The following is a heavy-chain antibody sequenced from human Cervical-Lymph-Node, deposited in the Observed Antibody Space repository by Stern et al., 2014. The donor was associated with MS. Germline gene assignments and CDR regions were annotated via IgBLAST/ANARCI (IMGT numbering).Heavy chain of an antibody. CDR3: ARDKEAHYFDS. CDR2: IIPMFGAV. CDR1: GGTFSNLA. Sequence: QMQLVQSGAEERKPGSSVKVSCKASGGTFSNLAISWLRQVPGQGLEWMGGIIPMFGAVRYAQKFQGTVTITADESTNTVYMELSSLRSEDAALYYCARDKEAHYFDSWGQGTLVTVSS. V-gene: IGHV1-69*01. J-gene: IGHJ4*02.